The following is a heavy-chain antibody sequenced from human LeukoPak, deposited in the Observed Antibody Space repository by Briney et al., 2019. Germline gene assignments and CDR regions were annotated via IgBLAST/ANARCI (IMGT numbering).Heavy chain of an antibody. CDR3: AKDKRNSWSHGVLNS. D-gene: IGHD2/OR15-2a*01. Sequence: PGGSLRLSCAASGFTFDDYAMHWVRQAPGKGLEWVSGINWNSGDIGYADAVKGRFTISRDNAKNALHLQMHSLRTEDTAFYFCAKDKRNSWSHGVLNSWGQGTLVTVSS. CDR2: INWNSGDI. V-gene: IGHV3-9*01. J-gene: IGHJ4*02. CDR1: GFTFDDYA.